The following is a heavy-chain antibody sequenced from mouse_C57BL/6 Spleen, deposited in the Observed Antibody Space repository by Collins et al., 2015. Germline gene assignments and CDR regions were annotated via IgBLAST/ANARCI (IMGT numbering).Heavy chain of an antibody. J-gene: IGHJ2*01. CDR3: AKRRVYYGNYGYFDY. D-gene: IGHD2-1*01. Sequence: EVQLVESGGGLVQPGGSLKLSCAASGFTFSSYGMSWVRQTPDKRLELVATINSNGGSTYYPDSVKGRFTISRDNAKSTLYLQMSSLKSEDTAMYYCAKRRVYYGNYGYFDYWGQGTTLTASS. CDR1: GFTFSSYG. CDR2: INSNGGST. V-gene: IGHV5-6-3*01.